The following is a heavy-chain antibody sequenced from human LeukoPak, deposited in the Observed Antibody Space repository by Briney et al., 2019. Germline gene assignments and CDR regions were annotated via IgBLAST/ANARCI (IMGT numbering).Heavy chain of an antibody. CDR2: IYYGGST. J-gene: IGHJ5*02. V-gene: IGHV4-39*01. CDR1: GGSISSSSYY. CDR3: ARTYYDILTGPNWFDP. D-gene: IGHD3-9*01. Sequence: SETLSLTRTVSGGSISSSSYYWGWIRQPPGKGLEWIGSIYYGGSTYYNPSLKSRVTISVDTSKNQFSLKLSSVTAADTAVYYCARTYYDILTGPNWFDPWGQGTLVTVSS.